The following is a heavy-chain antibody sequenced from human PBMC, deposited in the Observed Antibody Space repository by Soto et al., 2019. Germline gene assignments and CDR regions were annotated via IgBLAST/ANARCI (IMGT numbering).Heavy chain of an antibody. CDR2: MSSSSSTI. V-gene: IGHV3-48*02. CDR1: GFTFSSYS. Sequence: GGSLRLSCAASGFTFSSYSMNWVRQAPGKGLEWVSYMSSSSSTIYYADSVKGRFTISRDNAKNSLYLQMNSLRDEDSAVYYCARETPPWNYGPTYYYYGLDVWGQGTSVTVSS. J-gene: IGHJ6*02. CDR3: ARETPPWNYGPTYYYYGLDV. D-gene: IGHD3-16*01.